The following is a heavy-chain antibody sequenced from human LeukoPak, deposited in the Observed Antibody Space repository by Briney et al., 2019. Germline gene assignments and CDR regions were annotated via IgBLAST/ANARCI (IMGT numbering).Heavy chain of an antibody. D-gene: IGHD5-18*01. CDR3: AKHDGGYSYGIDY. Sequence: GGSLRLSCAASGFTFSNYAMSWVRQAPGKGLEWVSAISGSASSTYHADSVKGRFTISRDNSKNTLYLQMNSLRADDTAVYYCAKHDGGYSYGIDYWGQGTLVTVSS. CDR1: GFTFSNYA. V-gene: IGHV3-23*01. J-gene: IGHJ4*02. CDR2: ISGSASST.